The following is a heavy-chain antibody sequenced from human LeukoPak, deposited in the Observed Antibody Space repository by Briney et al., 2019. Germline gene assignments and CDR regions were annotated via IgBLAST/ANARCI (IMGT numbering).Heavy chain of an antibody. CDR3: YSMIVVEIRVINNY. Sequence: GGSLRLSCAVSGFTVSSNYMSWVRQAPGKGLEWVSVIYSGGSTYYADSVKGRFTISRDNSKNTLYLQMNSLRAEDTAVYYCYSMIVVEIRVINNYWGQGTLVTVSS. CDR2: IYSGGST. D-gene: IGHD3-22*01. J-gene: IGHJ4*02. V-gene: IGHV3-66*01. CDR1: GFTVSSNY.